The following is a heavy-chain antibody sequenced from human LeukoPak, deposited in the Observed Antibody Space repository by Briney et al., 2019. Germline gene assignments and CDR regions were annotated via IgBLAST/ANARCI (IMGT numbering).Heavy chain of an antibody. CDR3: ARDLRPMMREWFDP. J-gene: IGHJ5*02. V-gene: IGHV3-11*06. Sequence: GGSLRLSCAASGFTFSDYYMSWIRQAPGKGLEWVSYISSSSSYTNCADSVKGRFTISRDNAKNSLYLQMNSLRAEDTAVYYCARDLRPMMREWFDPWGQGTLVTVSS. CDR2: ISSSSSYT. D-gene: IGHD3-22*01. CDR1: GFTFSDYY.